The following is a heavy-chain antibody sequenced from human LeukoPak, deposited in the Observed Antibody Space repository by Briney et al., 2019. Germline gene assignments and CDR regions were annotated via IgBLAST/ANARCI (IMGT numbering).Heavy chain of an antibody. Sequence: GGSLRLSCAASGFTFSHSWMIWVSQAPGKGLEWVANIKGVGSKIYYVDSVKGRFTISRDNAKNSLYLQMNTLRAEDTAVYYCARDYIPSTGSHYYDAFDIWGQGTMVTVSS. J-gene: IGHJ3*02. V-gene: IGHV3-7*01. CDR3: ARDYIPSTGSHYYDAFDI. CDR1: GFTFSHSW. D-gene: IGHD3-10*01. CDR2: IKGVGSKI.